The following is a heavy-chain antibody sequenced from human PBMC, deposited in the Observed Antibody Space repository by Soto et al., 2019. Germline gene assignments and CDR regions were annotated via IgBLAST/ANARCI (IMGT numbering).Heavy chain of an antibody. CDR1: GGYISSGGYY. Sequence: PSETLSLTCTVSGGYISSGGYYWSWIRQHPGKGLEWIGYIYYSGSTYYNPSLKSRVTISVDTSKNQFSLKLSSVTAADTAVYYCARDGHYYYDSSAYGMDVWGQGTTVTVSS. J-gene: IGHJ6*02. CDR3: ARDGHYYYDSSAYGMDV. CDR2: IYYSGST. D-gene: IGHD3-22*01. V-gene: IGHV4-31*03.